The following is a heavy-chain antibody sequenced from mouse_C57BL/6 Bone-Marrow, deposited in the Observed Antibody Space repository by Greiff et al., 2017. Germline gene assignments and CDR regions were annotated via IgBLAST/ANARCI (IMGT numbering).Heavy chain of an antibody. CDR2: ISYDGSN. CDR3: AREGYGSSTWFAY. D-gene: IGHD1-1*01. Sequence: EVQLQQSGPGLVKPSQSLSLTCSVTGYSITSGYYWNWIRQFPGNKLEWMGYISYDGSNNYNPSLKNRISITRDTSKNQFFLKLNSVTTEDTATYDCAREGYGSSTWFAYWGQGTLVTVSA. V-gene: IGHV3-6*01. CDR1: GYSITSGYY. J-gene: IGHJ3*01.